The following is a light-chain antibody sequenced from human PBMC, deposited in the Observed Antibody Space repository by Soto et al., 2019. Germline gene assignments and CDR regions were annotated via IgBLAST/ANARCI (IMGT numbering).Light chain of an antibody. Sequence: EIVLTQSPATLSLSPGERATLSCRASQSVSSYLAWYQQKPVQAPRLLIYDASNRATGIPARFSGRGSGTDFTLTISSLEPEDFAVYYCQQRSSAITFGQGTRLENK. V-gene: IGKV3-11*01. CDR2: DAS. J-gene: IGKJ5*01. CDR3: QQRSSAIT. CDR1: QSVSSY.